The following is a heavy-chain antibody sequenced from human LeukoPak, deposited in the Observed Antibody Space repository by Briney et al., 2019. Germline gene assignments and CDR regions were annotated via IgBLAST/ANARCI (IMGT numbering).Heavy chain of an antibody. Sequence: SETLSLTCAVYGGSFSAYYWSWIRQPPGKGLEWIGEINHSGSTNYNPSLKSRITISVDTSRKQFSLKVKSVTAADTAVYYCARETIANSSAWYDYFSWGQGTLVTVSS. CDR2: INHSGST. CDR3: ARETIANSSAWYDYFS. D-gene: IGHD6-19*01. CDR1: GGSFSAYY. V-gene: IGHV4-34*01. J-gene: IGHJ4*02.